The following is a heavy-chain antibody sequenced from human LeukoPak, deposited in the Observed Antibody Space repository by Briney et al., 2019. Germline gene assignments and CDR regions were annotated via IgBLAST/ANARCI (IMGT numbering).Heavy chain of an antibody. V-gene: IGHV3-74*01. D-gene: IGHD1-26*01. CDR3: GRALGSPLDY. CDR1: GFTFSSDW. J-gene: IGHJ4*02. CDR2: INSDGSST. Sequence: PGGSLRPSCAASGFTFSSDWMHWVRQAPGKGLVWVSRINSDGSSTAYADSVKGRFTISRDNAKNTLYLQMNSLRAEDTAVYYCGRALGSPLDYWGQGTLVTVSS.